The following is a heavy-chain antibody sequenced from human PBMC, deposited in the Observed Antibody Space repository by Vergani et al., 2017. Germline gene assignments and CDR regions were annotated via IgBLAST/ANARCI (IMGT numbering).Heavy chain of an antibody. Sequence: EVQLEQSGAEVKKPGESLKISCKGSGYSFTNYWISWVRQMPGKGLEWMGRIDPSDSYTNYSPSFQGHVTISADKSISTAYLQWSSLKASDTAMYYCARHLSAGLLWFGELFEGAXFDYWGQGTLVTVSS. J-gene: IGHJ4*02. D-gene: IGHD3-10*01. CDR1: GYSFTNYW. CDR2: IDPSDSYT. V-gene: IGHV5-10-1*01. CDR3: ARHLSAGLLWFGELFEGAXFDY.